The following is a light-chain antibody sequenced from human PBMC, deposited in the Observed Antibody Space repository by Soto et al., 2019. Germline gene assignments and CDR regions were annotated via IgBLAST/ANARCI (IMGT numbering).Light chain of an antibody. CDR2: HND. CDR1: SSNIGNDA. J-gene: IGLJ2*01. CDR3: AAWDDSLNAVV. V-gene: IGLV1-36*01. Sequence: QPVLTQPPSVSEAPRQRVTISCSGSSSNIGNDAVNWYQQVPGKAPKLLIYHNDLLPSGVSDRFSGSKSGTSASLAISGLQSEDEADYYCAAWDDSLNAVVFGGGTKLTVL.